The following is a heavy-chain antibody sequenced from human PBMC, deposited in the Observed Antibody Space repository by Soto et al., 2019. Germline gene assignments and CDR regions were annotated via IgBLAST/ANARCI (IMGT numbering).Heavy chain of an antibody. Sequence: ASVKVSCKASGYTFTSYYMHWVLQAPGQGLEWTGIINPSGGSTSYAQKFQGRVTMTRDTSTSTVYMELGSLRSEDTAVYYCARDVDDSANGTRTVVDWGQGTMVTVSS. CDR1: GYTFTSYY. CDR3: ARDVDDSANGTRTVVD. CDR2: INPSGGST. V-gene: IGHV1-46*01. D-gene: IGHD1-1*01. J-gene: IGHJ4*02.